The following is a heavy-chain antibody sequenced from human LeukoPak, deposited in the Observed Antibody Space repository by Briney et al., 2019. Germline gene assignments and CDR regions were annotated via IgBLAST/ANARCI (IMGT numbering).Heavy chain of an antibody. Sequence: PSETLSLTCTVSGGSISSSSYYWDWIRQPPGKGLEWIGSIYYSGSTYYNPSLKSRVTISVDTSKNQFSLKLNSVTVADTAVYYCVTSISLAGWGGFDVWGQGTKVTVSS. D-gene: IGHD3-16*01. CDR1: GGSISSSSYY. CDR2: IYYSGST. CDR3: VTSISLAGWGGFDV. J-gene: IGHJ3*01. V-gene: IGHV4-39*07.